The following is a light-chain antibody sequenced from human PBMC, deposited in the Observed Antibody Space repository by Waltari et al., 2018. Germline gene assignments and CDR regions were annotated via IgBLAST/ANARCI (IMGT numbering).Light chain of an antibody. CDR3: SSFAGRDNFGV. J-gene: IGLJ3*02. CDR2: EVN. V-gene: IGLV2-8*01. Sequence: QSALTQPPSAAGSPGQSVTISCTGTSRDVGGYNYVSWYQQHPGKPPKLLIYEVNKRPSGVPDRFSGSKSGNTASLTVSGLQVEDEGDYYCSSFAGRDNFGVFGGGTKLTVL. CDR1: SRDVGGYNY.